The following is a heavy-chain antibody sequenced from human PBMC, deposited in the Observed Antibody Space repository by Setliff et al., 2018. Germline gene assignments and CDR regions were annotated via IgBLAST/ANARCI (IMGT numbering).Heavy chain of an antibody. CDR3: ASGLERGY. CDR1: GFSFNNAW. Sequence: GGSLRLSCAASGFSFNNAWMNWVRQAPGKGLVWVSRINSDGSTTNYADSVKGRFTIFRDNAKNTLYLQMNSLRAEDTAVYYCASGLERGYWGQGTLVTVS. V-gene: IGHV3-74*01. J-gene: IGHJ4*02. CDR2: INSDGSTT. D-gene: IGHD1-1*01.